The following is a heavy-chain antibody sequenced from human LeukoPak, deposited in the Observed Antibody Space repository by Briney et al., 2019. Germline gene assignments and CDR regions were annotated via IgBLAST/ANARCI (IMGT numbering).Heavy chain of an antibody. D-gene: IGHD3-22*01. J-gene: IGHJ6*03. CDR3: ARGRYYYDRSGYYYGNRYYYYMDV. CDR1: GGSFSGYY. Sequence: SETLSLTCAVYGGSFSGYYWSWIRQPPGKGLEWIGEINHSGSTNYNPSLKSRVTISVDTSKNQFSLKLSSVTAADTAVYYCARGRYYYDRSGYYYGNRYYYYMDVWGKGTTVTVSS. CDR2: INHSGST. V-gene: IGHV4-34*01.